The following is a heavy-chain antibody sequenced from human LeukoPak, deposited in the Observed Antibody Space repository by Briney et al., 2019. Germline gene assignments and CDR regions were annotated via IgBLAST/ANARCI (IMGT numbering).Heavy chain of an antibody. J-gene: IGHJ6*03. CDR2: IYYSGSS. V-gene: IGHV4-39*07. CDR3: AREITWHMDV. D-gene: IGHD1-14*01. Sequence: NPSETLSLTCTVSGGSISSSSYYWGWIRQPPGEGLEWIGGIYYSGSSYYNPSLKSRVTISVDTSKNQFSLKLSSVNAADTAVYYCAREITWHMDVWGKGTTVTVSS. CDR1: GGSISSSSYY.